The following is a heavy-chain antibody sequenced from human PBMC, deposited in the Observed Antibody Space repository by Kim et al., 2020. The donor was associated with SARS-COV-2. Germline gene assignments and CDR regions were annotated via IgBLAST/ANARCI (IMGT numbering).Heavy chain of an antibody. CDR2: ISPNSSGT. V-gene: IGHV1-2*01. J-gene: IGHJ4*02. D-gene: IGHD3-22*01. CDR1: GYIFNDHY. Sequence: ASVKVSCKASGYIFNDHYIHWVRQAPGQGLEWMGRISPNSSGTNYSQNFQGRVTITRDTSTTTAYMELSSLTSEDTGVYYCARAEVSSRGYYPDYWGQGTLVTVSS. CDR3: ARAEVSSRGYYPDY.